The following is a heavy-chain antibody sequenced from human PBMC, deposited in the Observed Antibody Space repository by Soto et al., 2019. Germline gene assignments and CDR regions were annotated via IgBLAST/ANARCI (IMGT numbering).Heavy chain of an antibody. CDR2: IWYDGSNK. CDR1: GFTFSSYG. J-gene: IGHJ6*02. Sequence: GSLRLSCAASGFTFSSYGMHWVRQAPGKGLEWVAVIWYDGSNKYYADSVKGRFTISRDNSKNTLYLQMNSLRAEDTAVYYCARARIAVAIVSYVYYYGMDVWGQGTTVTVSS. CDR3: ARARIAVAIVSYVYYYGMDV. V-gene: IGHV3-33*01. D-gene: IGHD6-19*01.